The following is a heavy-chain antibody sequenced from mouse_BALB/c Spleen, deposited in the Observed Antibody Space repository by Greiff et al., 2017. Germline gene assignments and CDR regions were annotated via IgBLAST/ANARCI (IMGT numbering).Heavy chain of an antibody. CDR1: GYTFTSYW. J-gene: IGHJ2*01. CDR3: AKGYCNSYYFCY. V-gene: IGHV1-7*01. D-gene: IGHD2-10*02. Sequence: VQLQQSGAELAKPGASVKMSCKASGYTFTSYWMHWVKQRPGQGLEWIGYINPSTGYTEYNQKFKDKATLTADKSSSTAYMQLSSLTSEDSAVYYCAKGYCNSYYFCYWGQGTTLTVSS. CDR2: INPSTGYT.